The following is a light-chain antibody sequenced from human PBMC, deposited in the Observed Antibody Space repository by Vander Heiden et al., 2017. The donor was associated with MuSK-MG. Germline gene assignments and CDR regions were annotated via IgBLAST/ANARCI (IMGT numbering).Light chain of an antibody. CDR3: QVWDSSSGHVV. J-gene: IGLJ2*01. V-gene: IGLV3-21*02. CDR1: DIGSKD. CDR2: DDN. Sequence: SYVLRQPPSVSAAPGQTATLTCGGNDIGSKDVHWYQQRPGQAPVLVVYDDNDRPSGIFDRFSDSNSGNTATLTITRVEAGDEADYYCQVWDSSSGHVVFGGGTKLSVL.